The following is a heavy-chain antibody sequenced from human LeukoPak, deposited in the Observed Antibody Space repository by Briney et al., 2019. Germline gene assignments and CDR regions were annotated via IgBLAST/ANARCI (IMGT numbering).Heavy chain of an antibody. CDR1: RFAFSTYW. Sequence: GGSLRLSCAASRFAFSTYWMSWVRQAPGKGLDWVANIKEDESEKYYVDSLKGRFTNYRDNARNSLYLQMNRLRAEDTAVYYCVRDSPGSSRFYHYYGLAVWGQGTTVTASS. CDR3: VRDSPGSSRFYHYYGLAV. J-gene: IGHJ6*02. D-gene: IGHD6-6*01. V-gene: IGHV3-7*05. CDR2: IKEDESEK.